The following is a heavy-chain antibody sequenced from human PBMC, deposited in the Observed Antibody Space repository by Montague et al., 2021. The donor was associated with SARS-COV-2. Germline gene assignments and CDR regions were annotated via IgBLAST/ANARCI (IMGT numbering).Heavy chain of an antibody. Sequence: TLSLTCTVSGGSISSGSYYWSWIRQPAGKGLEWIGRIYTSGSTNYXXXLKSRVTMSVDTSKNQFSLKLRSVTAADTAVYYCARGVLRYFDWNSPFDYWGQGTLVTVSS. CDR2: IYTSGST. CDR1: GGSISSGSYY. CDR3: ARGVLRYFDWNSPFDY. D-gene: IGHD3-9*01. V-gene: IGHV4-61*02. J-gene: IGHJ4*02.